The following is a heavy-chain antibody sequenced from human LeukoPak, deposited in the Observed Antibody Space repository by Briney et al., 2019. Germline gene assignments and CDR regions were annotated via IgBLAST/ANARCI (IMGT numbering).Heavy chain of an antibody. J-gene: IGHJ4*02. CDR3: AKAPRPWVGGATGSRYYFDY. CDR1: GLTFSGYD. Sequence: GGSLRLSCAASGLTFSGYDMHWVRQAPGKGLEWVAVISYDGSNKYYADSVKGRFTISRDNSKNTLYLQMNSLRAEDTAVYYCAKAPRPWVGGATGSRYYFDYWGQGTLVTVSS. CDR2: ISYDGSNK. V-gene: IGHV3-30*18. D-gene: IGHD1-26*01.